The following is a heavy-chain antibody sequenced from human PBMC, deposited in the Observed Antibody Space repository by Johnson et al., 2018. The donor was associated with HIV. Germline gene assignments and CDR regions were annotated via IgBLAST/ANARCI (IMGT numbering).Heavy chain of an antibody. Sequence: VQLVESGGGLIQPGGSLRLSCAASGFTVSTNYMTLVRQAPGKGLEWVSVIYSGGSTYYADSVKGRFTISRDNSKNTLYLQMNSLRAEDTAVYYCARVDPMGGSPWGNDAFDIWGQGTMVTVSS. D-gene: IGHD2-15*01. CDR2: IYSGGST. V-gene: IGHV3-53*01. CDR1: GFTVSTNY. CDR3: ARVDPMGGSPWGNDAFDI. J-gene: IGHJ3*02.